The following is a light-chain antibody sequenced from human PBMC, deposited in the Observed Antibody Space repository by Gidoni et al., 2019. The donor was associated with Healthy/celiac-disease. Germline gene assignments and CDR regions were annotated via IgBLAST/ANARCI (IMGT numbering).Light chain of an antibody. J-gene: IGKJ2*01. CDR3: QQRSNWPPYT. CDR2: DAS. V-gene: IGKV3-11*01. CDR1: QSVSSY. Sequence: EIVLTQSPATLSLSPGERATLSCRASQSVSSYLAWSQQKPGQAPRLLIYDASNRVTGIPARCSGSGAGTDCTLTISSREPEDVAVYYCQQRSNWPPYTFGQGTKLEIK.